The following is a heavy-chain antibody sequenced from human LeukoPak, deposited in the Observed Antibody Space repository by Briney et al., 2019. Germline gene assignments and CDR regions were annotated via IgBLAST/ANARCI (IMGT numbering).Heavy chain of an antibody. V-gene: IGHV1-2*02. D-gene: IGHD6-13*01. CDR3: ARAGMGIAAAGTFGWFDP. J-gene: IGHJ5*02. Sequence: ASVKVSCKASGYTFTGYYMHWVRQAPGQGLEWMGWINPNSGGTNYAQKFQGRVTMTRDMSTSTVYMELSSLRSDDTAVYYCARAGMGIAAAGTFGWFDPWGQGTLVTVSS. CDR2: INPNSGGT. CDR1: GYTFTGYY.